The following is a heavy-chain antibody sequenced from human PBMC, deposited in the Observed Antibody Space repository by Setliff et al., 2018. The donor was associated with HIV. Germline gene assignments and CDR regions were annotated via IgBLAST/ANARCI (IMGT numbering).Heavy chain of an antibody. CDR3: VRGDYFGSQSPRGFYFDY. D-gene: IGHD3-10*01. V-gene: IGHV1-2*02. CDR2: INPSSGGT. Sequence: GASVKVSCKASGYTFTDHYVHWVRQAPGQGLEWMGWINPSSGGTNYAQTFQGRVTMTRDTSITTAYLDLTSLRSDDTAVYYCVRGDYFGSQSPRGFYFDYWGQGTLVTVSS. CDR1: GYTFTDHY. J-gene: IGHJ4*02.